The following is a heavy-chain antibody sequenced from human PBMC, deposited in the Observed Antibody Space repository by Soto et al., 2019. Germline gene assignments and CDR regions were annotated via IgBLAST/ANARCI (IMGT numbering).Heavy chain of an antibody. Sequence: QVQLVQSGAEVKKPGSSVKVSCKASGGTFNNYPITWVRQAPGEGLEWMGGSIPIFGTANYAQKFQGRVTISVDESTSPDYMELSSLRSEDTAVYYCARGRGYSGDDHYYYFDMDVWGQGTTVTVSS. V-gene: IGHV1-69*01. CDR3: ARGRGYSGDDHYYYFDMDV. CDR2: SIPIFGTA. J-gene: IGHJ6*02. CDR1: GGTFNNYP. D-gene: IGHD5-12*01.